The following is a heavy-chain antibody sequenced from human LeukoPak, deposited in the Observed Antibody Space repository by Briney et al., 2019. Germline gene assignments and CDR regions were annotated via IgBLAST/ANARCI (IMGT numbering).Heavy chain of an antibody. J-gene: IGHJ3*02. CDR2: IYYSGST. CDR3: ARDAPRKKYSSSWYDAFDI. V-gene: IGHV4-59*01. CDR1: GGSISSYY. D-gene: IGHD6-13*01. Sequence: PSETLSLTCTVSGGSISSYYWSWIRQPPGKGLEWVGYIYYSGSTNYNPSLKSRVTISVDTSKNQFSLKLSSVTAADTAVYYCARDAPRKKYSSSWYDAFDIWGQGTMVTVSS.